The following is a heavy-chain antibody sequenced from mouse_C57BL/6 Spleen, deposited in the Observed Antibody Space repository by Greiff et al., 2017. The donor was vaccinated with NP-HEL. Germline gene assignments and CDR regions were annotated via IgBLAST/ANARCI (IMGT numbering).Heavy chain of an antibody. Sequence: QVQLQQPGAELVMPGASVKLSCKASGYTFTSYWMHWVKQRPGQGLEWIGEIDPSDSYTNYNQKFKGKSTLTVDKSSSTAYMQLSSLTSEDSAVYYCARYGYYGSSPFAYWGQGTLVTVSA. CDR2: IDPSDSYT. CDR3: ARYGYYGSSPFAY. D-gene: IGHD1-1*01. CDR1: GYTFTSYW. V-gene: IGHV1-69*01. J-gene: IGHJ3*01.